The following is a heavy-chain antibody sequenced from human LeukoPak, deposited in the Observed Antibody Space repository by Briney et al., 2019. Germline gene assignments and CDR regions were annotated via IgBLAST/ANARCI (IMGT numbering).Heavy chain of an antibody. Sequence: PGGSLRLSCAASGFDFNNYNMNWVRQAPGKGLKWVSAISGSGGSTYYADSVKGRITISRDNSKNTLYLQMNSLRAEDTAVYYCAKGVGYCSGGSCQQFDYWGQGTLVTVSS. CDR1: GFDFNNYN. CDR3: AKGVGYCSGGSCQQFDY. V-gene: IGHV3-23*01. J-gene: IGHJ4*02. D-gene: IGHD2-15*01. CDR2: ISGSGGST.